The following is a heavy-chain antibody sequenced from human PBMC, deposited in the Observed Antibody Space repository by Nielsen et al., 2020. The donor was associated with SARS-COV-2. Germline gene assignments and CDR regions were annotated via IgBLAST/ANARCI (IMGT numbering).Heavy chain of an antibody. V-gene: IGHV4-4*07. CDR2: IYASGST. J-gene: IGHJ4*02. D-gene: IGHD4-17*01. Sequence: SKTLSLTCTVSGGSLNNYYWTWVRQPAGKGLEWIGRIYASGSTDYNPYLRSRVTMSIDMSKNQFSLRLKSVTAADTAVYYCARKTVSSDYWGPGILVTVSS. CDR1: GGSLNNYY. CDR3: ARKTVSSDY.